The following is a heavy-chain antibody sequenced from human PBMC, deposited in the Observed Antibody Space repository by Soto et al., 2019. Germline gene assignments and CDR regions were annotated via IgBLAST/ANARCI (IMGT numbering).Heavy chain of an antibody. CDR1: GGSFSGYS. CDR2: INHSGST. D-gene: IGHD2-8*02. J-gene: IGHJ4*02. Sequence: QVQLQQWGAGLLKPSETLSLTCAVYGGSFSGYSWTWIRQPPGTGLEWIGEINHSGSTNYNPSLKSRVNISVDTSKNQFSLKLTSVTAADRDVYYCARDKITGLFDYWGQGTLVTVSS. CDR3: ARDKITGLFDY. V-gene: IGHV4-34*01.